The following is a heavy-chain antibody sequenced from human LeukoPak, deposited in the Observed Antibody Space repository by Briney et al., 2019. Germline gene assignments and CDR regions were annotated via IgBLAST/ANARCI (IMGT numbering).Heavy chain of an antibody. CDR3: AREPKEEGGYYYYYMDV. CDR1: GGSISSYY. D-gene: IGHD3-16*01. V-gene: IGHV4-4*07. J-gene: IGHJ6*03. CDR2: IYTSGST. Sequence: PSETLSLTCTVSGGSISSYYWSWIRQPAGKGLEWIGRIYTSGSTNYNPSLKSRVTMSVDTSKNQFSLKLSSVTAVDTAVYYCAREPKEEGGYYYYYMDVWGKGTTVTVSS.